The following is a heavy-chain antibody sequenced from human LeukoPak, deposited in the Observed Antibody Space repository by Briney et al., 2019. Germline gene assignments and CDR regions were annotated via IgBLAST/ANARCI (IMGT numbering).Heavy chain of an antibody. J-gene: IGHJ3*02. Sequence: GGSLRLSCAASGFTFSSYWMSWVRQAPGKGLEWVANIKQDGSEKYYVDSVKGRFTISRDNAKNSLYLQMNSLRTEDTAVYYCARDRQLRYFDWLLRDAFDIWGQGTMVTVSS. D-gene: IGHD3-9*01. CDR2: IKQDGSEK. CDR3: ARDRQLRYFDWLLRDAFDI. CDR1: GFTFSSYW. V-gene: IGHV3-7*01.